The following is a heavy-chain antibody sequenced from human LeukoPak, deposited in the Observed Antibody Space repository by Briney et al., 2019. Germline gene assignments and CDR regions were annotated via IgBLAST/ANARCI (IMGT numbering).Heavy chain of an antibody. CDR1: GGSISSGSYY. V-gene: IGHV4-61*02. D-gene: IGHD2-15*01. CDR2: IYTSGST. CDR3: ARGNSRRGYCSGGSCYHFDY. Sequence: IPSQTLSLTCTVSGGSISSGSYYWSWIRQPAGKGLEWIGRIYTSGSTNYNPSLKSRVTISVDTSKNPFSLKLSSVTAADTAVYYCARGNSRRGYCSGGSCYHFDYWGQGTLVTVSS. J-gene: IGHJ4*02.